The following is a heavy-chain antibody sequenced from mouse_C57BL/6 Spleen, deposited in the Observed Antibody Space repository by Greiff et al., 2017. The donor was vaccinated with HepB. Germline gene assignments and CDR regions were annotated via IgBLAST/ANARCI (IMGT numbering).Heavy chain of an antibody. CDR2: IYPRSGNT. J-gene: IGHJ2*01. Sequence: VKLMESGAELARPGASVKLSCKASGYTFTSYGISWVKQRTGQGLEWIGEIYPRSGNTYYNEKFKGKATLTADKSSSTAYMELRSLTSEDSAVYFCARSTGYYFDYWGQGTTLTVSS. D-gene: IGHD2-1*01. CDR1: GYTFTSYG. CDR3: ARSTGYYFDY. V-gene: IGHV1-81*01.